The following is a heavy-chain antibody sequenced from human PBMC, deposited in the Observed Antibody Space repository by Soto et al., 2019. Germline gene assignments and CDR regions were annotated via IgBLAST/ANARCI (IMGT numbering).Heavy chain of an antibody. Sequence: QVQLVQSGAEVKNSGASVKVSCKASGYTFTSYGFSWVRQAPGQGLEWMGGIIPIFGTANYAQKFQGRVTITADESTSTAYMELSSLRSEDTAVYYCARDRETYYYDSSGYLAGGAFDIWGQGTMVTVSS. V-gene: IGHV1-69*13. CDR2: IIPIFGTA. CDR1: GYTFTSYG. J-gene: IGHJ3*02. CDR3: ARDRETYYYDSSGYLAGGAFDI. D-gene: IGHD3-22*01.